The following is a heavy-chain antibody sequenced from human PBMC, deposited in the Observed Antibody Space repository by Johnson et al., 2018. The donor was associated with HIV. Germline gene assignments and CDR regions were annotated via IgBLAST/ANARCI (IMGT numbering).Heavy chain of an antibody. Sequence: VQLVESGGGVVQPGRSLRASCAASGFTFSSYWMHWVRQAPGKGLVWVSRINSDGSSTSYADSVKGRFTISRDNSKNTLYLQMNSLRAEDTAVYYCAKDPMVATPANAFDIWGQGTMVTVSS. D-gene: IGHD5-12*01. CDR2: INSDGSST. CDR1: GFTFSSYW. J-gene: IGHJ3*02. V-gene: IGHV3-74*01. CDR3: AKDPMVATPANAFDI.